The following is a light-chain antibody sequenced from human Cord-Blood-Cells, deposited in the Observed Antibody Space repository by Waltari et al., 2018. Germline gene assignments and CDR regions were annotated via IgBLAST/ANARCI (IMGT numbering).Light chain of an antibody. V-gene: IGKV1-8*01. CDR2: AAS. J-gene: IGKJ3*01. CDR1: QSISSY. CDR3: QQYYSYPQT. Sequence: AIRITQSPSSLSASTGDRVTITCRASQSISSYLAWYQQKPGKAPKLLIYAASPLQSGVPSRFSGSGSGTDFTLTISCLQSEDFATYYCQQYYSYPQTFGPGTKVDIK.